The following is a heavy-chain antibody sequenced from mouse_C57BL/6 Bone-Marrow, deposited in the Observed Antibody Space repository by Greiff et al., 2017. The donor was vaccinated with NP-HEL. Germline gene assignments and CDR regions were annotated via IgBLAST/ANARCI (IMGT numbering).Heavy chain of an antibody. CDR2: INPSRGDT. J-gene: IGHJ2*01. CDR1: GYTFTSYT. D-gene: IGHD6-5*01. Sequence: QVHVKQSGAELARPGASVKMSCKAPGYTFTSYTMHWVKQRPGQGLEWIGYINPSRGDTKYNQKFKDKATLTADKSSSTAYMQLSSLTSEDSAVYYCARGLIDYWGQGTTLTVSS. V-gene: IGHV1-4*01. CDR3: ARGLIDY.